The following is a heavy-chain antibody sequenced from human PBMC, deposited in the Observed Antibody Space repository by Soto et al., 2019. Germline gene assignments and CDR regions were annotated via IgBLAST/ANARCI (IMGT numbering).Heavy chain of an antibody. J-gene: IGHJ4*02. CDR3: ARDKGGCYAHFVY. CDR2: IMPFFGSG. CDR1: GGTFSSYA. V-gene: IGHV1-69*01. Sequence: QVHLVQSGAEVKKPGSSVKVSCKAIGGTFSSYAFSWVRQAPGQGLEWMGGIMPFFGSGNYAQKFQGRVNTTAEESTSSVYLELRSLRSEDTALYYCARDKGGCYAHFVYWGQGTLVTVSS. D-gene: IGHD5-12*01.